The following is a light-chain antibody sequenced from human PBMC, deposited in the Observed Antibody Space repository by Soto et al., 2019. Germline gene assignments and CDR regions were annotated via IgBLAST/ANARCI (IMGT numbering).Light chain of an antibody. CDR2: DAS. Sequence: EIVLTQSPATLSLSPGERATLSCRASQSVSSYLAWYQQKPGQAPRLLIYDASSLESGVPSRFSGSGSGTEFTLTISSLQPDDFATYYCQHYNSYSEAFGQGTKVDIK. CDR1: QSVSSY. CDR3: QHYNSYSEA. J-gene: IGKJ1*01. V-gene: IGKV3-11*01.